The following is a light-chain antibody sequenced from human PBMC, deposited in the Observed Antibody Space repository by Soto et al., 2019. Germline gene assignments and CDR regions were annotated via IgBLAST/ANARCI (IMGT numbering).Light chain of an antibody. CDR1: TSTIGAGSD. CDR3: QFYDTSPTGLSGIYV. Sequence: QSALTQPPSVSGAPGQRVTISCTGTTSTIGAGSDIHWYQHLPGKAPKLLIYSNTHRPSGVPSRFSASKYGTSASLAITGLQPEDEGDYYFQFYDTSPTGLSGIYVFASGTNVTVL. V-gene: IGLV1-40*01. J-gene: IGLJ1*01. CDR2: SNT.